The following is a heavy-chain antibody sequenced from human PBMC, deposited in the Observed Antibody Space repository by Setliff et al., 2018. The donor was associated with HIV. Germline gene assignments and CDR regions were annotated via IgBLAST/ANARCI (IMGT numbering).Heavy chain of an antibody. V-gene: IGHV4-59*12. J-gene: IGHJ4*02. CDR1: GVSISNYY. CDR2: MYYSGNT. D-gene: IGHD3-16*01. Sequence: PSESLSLTCTVSGVSISNYYWSWIRQPPGKGLEWIGYMYYSGNTNYNPSLKSRVTISLDSSKSQFSLMMTSLTTADTAVYYCAREGTWGSYFDAWGRGMLVTVSS. CDR3: AREGTWGSYFDA.